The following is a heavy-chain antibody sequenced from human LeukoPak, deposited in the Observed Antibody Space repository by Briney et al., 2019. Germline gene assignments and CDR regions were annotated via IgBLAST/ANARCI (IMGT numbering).Heavy chain of an antibody. Sequence: PSETLSLTCTVSGGSISSYYWSWIRQPPGKGLEWIGYIYYSRGTNYNPSLKSRVTISVDTSKNQFSLKLSSATAADTAVYYCARAARGVISYYFDYWGQGTLVTVSS. D-gene: IGHD3-10*01. CDR2: IYYSRGT. V-gene: IGHV4-59*01. CDR1: GGSISSYY. J-gene: IGHJ4*02. CDR3: ARAARGVISYYFDY.